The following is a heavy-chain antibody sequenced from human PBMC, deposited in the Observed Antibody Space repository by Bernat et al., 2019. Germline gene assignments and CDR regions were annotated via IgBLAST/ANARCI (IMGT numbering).Heavy chain of an antibody. Sequence: EVQLVESGGGLVQPGRSLRLSCAASGFTFDDYAMHWVRQAPGKGLVWVSGISCDGSSIGYADSVKGRFTISRDNAKNSLYLQMNSLRSDDTAVYYCAIDTSVRVRYSRSWNDDWGQGTLVTVSS. D-gene: IGHD6-13*01. CDR1: GFTFDDYA. CDR2: ISCDGSSI. J-gene: IGHJ4*02. CDR3: AIDTSVRVRYSRSWNDD. V-gene: IGHV3-9*01.